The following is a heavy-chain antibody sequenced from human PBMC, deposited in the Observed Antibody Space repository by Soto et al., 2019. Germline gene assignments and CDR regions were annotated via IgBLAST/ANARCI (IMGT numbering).Heavy chain of an antibody. CDR1: GFTFSSYS. CDR3: ARATQSYYDTSGYYSYVH. J-gene: IGHJ4*02. Sequence: GGSLRLSCAASGFTFSSYSMNWVRQAPGKGLEWVSSISSSSSYIYYADSVKGRFTISRDNAKSSLYLQMNNLRAEDTAFYFCARATQSYYDTSGYYSYVHWGQGAQVTVS. V-gene: IGHV3-21*04. CDR2: ISSSSSYI. D-gene: IGHD3-22*01.